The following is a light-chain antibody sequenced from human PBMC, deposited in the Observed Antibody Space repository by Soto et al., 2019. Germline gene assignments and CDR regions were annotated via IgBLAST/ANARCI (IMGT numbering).Light chain of an antibody. CDR1: SSDVGAYNF. CDR2: EVS. V-gene: IGLV2-14*01. J-gene: IGLJ3*02. CDR3: NSYTTSNTWV. Sequence: QSVLTQPASVSGSPGQSITISCTGTSSDVGAYNFVSWYQQHPGKVPKLMIYEVSKRPSGVSNRFSGSKSGNAASLTISGLQAEDEADYYCNSYTTSNTWVFGGGTKLTVL.